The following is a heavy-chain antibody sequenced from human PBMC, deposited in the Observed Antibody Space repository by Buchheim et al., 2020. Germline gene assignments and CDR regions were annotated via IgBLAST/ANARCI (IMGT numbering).Heavy chain of an antibody. D-gene: IGHD5-12*01. J-gene: IGHJ6*02. CDR1: GYTFTGFY. V-gene: IGHV1-2*06. CDR2: FNPSSGGT. CDR3: ARALDVVALIWEDSYNSGMDV. Sequence: QVQLVQSGAEVKESGASVKVSCKASGYTFTGFYLHWVRRAPGQGLEWMGRFNPSSGGTRYAQKFQGRVTMTGDTSLTPAYMELTSLTSADTAVYFCARALDVVALIWEDSYNSGMDVWGQGT.